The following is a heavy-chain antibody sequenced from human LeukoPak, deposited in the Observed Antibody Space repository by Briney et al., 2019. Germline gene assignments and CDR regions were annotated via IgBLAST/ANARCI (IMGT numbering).Heavy chain of an antibody. J-gene: IGHJ3*02. CDR2: ISSSGDTM. Sequence: GGSLRLSCAASGFTFSYYSMNWVRQAPGKGLEWVSYISSSGDTMYYADSVKGRFTISRDNSKNTLYLQMNSLRAEDTAVYYCAKVNWNDVHDAFDIWGQGTMVTVSS. CDR1: GFTFSYYS. CDR3: AKVNWNDVHDAFDI. D-gene: IGHD1-20*01. V-gene: IGHV3-48*01.